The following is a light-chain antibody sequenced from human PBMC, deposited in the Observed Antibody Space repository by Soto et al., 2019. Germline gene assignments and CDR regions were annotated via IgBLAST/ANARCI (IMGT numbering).Light chain of an antibody. CDR2: DAS. CDR3: QQYHSYPWT. Sequence: AIQLTQSPSSLSASVVDIVTITCRASQGISSALAWFQQKAGKTPKLLIYDASSLESGVPSRFSGSGSGTEFTLTISSLQPDDFATYYCQQYHSYPWTFGQGTKVDIK. J-gene: IGKJ1*01. V-gene: IGKV1-13*02. CDR1: QGISSA.